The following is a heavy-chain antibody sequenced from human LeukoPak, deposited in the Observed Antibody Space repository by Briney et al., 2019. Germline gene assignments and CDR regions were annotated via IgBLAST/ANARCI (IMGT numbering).Heavy chain of an antibody. Sequence: GSLRLSCAASGFTFSSYAMSWVRQAPGKGLEWVSAISGSGGSTYYADSVKGRFTISRDNSKNTLYLQMNSLRAEDTAVYYCAKGPRAAHYYYYYGMDVWGQGTTVTVSS. J-gene: IGHJ6*02. V-gene: IGHV3-23*01. CDR1: GFTFSSYA. CDR3: AKGPRAAHYYYYYGMDV. CDR2: ISGSGGST.